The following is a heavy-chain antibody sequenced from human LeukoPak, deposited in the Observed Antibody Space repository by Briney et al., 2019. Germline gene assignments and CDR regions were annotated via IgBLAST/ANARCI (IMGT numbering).Heavy chain of an antibody. Sequence: SETLSLTCTVSGGSISSHYWSWIRQPPGKGLEWIGYIYYSGSTNYNPSLKSRVTISVDTSKNQFSLKLSSVTAADTAVYYCARRSGYDFRSGYYTGPQDYYYYMDVWGKGTTVTVSS. J-gene: IGHJ6*03. CDR3: ARRSGYDFRSGYYTGPQDYYYYMDV. CDR2: IYYSGST. V-gene: IGHV4-59*11. D-gene: IGHD3-3*01. CDR1: GGSISSHY.